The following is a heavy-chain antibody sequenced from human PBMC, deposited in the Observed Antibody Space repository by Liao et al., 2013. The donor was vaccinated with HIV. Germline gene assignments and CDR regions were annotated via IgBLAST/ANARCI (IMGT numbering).Heavy chain of an antibody. CDR2: IYYTGST. CDR1: GGSISSYY. CDR3: ARASIAAAGTVDY. D-gene: IGHD6-13*01. V-gene: IGHV4-59*01. J-gene: IGHJ4*02. Sequence: QVQLQESGPGLVKPSETLSLTCTVSGGSISSYYWSWIRQPPGKGLEWIGYIYYTGSTNYNPSLKSRVTISVDTSKNQFSLKLSSVTAADTAVYYCARASIAAAGTVDYWGQGTLGHRLL.